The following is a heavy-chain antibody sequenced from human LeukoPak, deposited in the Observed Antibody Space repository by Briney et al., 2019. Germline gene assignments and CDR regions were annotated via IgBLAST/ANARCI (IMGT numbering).Heavy chain of an antibody. D-gene: IGHD3-9*01. V-gene: IGHV1-46*01. CDR3: ARTYYEILTGYYSYFDY. J-gene: IGHJ4*02. Sequence: ASVKVSCKASGYTFTSYYMHWVRQAPGQGLEWMGVINPSRGSTSYAQKFQGRVTMTRDTSTSTVYMELSSLRSVDTAVYYCARTYYEILTGYYSYFDYWGQGTLVTVSS. CDR2: INPSRGST. CDR1: GYTFTSYY.